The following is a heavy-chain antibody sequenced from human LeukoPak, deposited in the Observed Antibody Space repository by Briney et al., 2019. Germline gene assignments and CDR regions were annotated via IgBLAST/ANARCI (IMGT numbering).Heavy chain of an antibody. V-gene: IGHV3-30-3*01. CDR1: GFTFSSYA. CDR3: ARGGGLDV. J-gene: IGHJ6*02. D-gene: IGHD3-16*01. CDR2: ISYDGSNK. Sequence: GGSLRLSCAASGFTFSSYAMHWVRQAPGKGLEWVAVISYDGSNKYYADSVKGRFTISRDNSKNSLYLQMSNLRAEDTAVYFCARGGGLDVWGQGATVTVSS.